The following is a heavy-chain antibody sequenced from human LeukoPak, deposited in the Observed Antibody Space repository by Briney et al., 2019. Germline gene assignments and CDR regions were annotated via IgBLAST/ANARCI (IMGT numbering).Heavy chain of an antibody. CDR1: GGSFSGYY. D-gene: IGHD3-16*01. V-gene: IGHV4-34*01. CDR3: ARQTSQKGAHYMDV. Sequence: SETLSLSCAVYGGSFSGYYWSWIRQPPGKGLEWIGEINHSGSTNYNPSLKSRVTISVDTSKNQFSLKLSSVTAADTAVYYCARQTSQKGAHYMDVWGKGTTVTISS. J-gene: IGHJ6*03. CDR2: INHSGST.